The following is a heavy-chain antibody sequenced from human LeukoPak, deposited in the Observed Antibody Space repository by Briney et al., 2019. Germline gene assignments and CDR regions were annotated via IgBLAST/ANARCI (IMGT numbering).Heavy chain of an antibody. CDR3: AKDGPGGDSSEFDY. D-gene: IGHD6-25*01. CDR1: GFTFSSYG. J-gene: IGHJ4*02. Sequence: GGSLRLSCAASGFTFSSYGMHWARQAPGKGLEWVAVIWYDGSNKYYADSVKGRFTISRDNSKNTLYLQMNSLRAEDTAVYYCAKDGPGGDSSEFDYWGQGTLVTVSS. CDR2: IWYDGSNK. V-gene: IGHV3-33*06.